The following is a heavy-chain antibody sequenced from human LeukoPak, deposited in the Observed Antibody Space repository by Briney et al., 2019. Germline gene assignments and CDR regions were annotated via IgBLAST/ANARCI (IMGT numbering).Heavy chain of an antibody. J-gene: IGHJ4*02. CDR2: ISGSGGST. V-gene: IGHV3-23*01. CDR3: AKGGVDGDYGNYFDY. CDR1: GFTFSSYA. D-gene: IGHD4-17*01. Sequence: GGSLRLSCAASGFTFSSYAMSWVRQAPGKGLEWVSAISGSGGSTYYADSVKGRFTISRDNSKNTLYLQMNSLRAENTAVYYCAKGGVDGDYGNYFDYWGQGTLVTVSS.